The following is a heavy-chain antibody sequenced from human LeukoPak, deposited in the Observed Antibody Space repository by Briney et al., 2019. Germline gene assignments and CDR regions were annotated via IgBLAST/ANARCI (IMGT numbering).Heavy chain of an antibody. CDR3: ARSAVPGTGDWYFDL. CDR2: IYPGDSDT. CDR1: GYSFTSYW. J-gene: IGHJ2*01. Sequence: GESLKISCKGSGYSFTSYWIVWVRQMPGKGLEWMGIIYPGDSDTRYSPSFQGQVTISADKSISTAYLQWSSLKASDTAMYYCARSAVPGTGDWYFDLWGRGTLVTVSP. D-gene: IGHD6-19*01. V-gene: IGHV5-51*01.